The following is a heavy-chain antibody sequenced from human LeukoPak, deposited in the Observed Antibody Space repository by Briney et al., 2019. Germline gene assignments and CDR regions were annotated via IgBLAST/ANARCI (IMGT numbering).Heavy chain of an antibody. CDR2: IYYSGST. CDR1: GGSISSGDYY. Sequence: SETLSLTCTVSGGSISSGDYYWSWIRQPPGKGLEWIGYIYYSGSTYYNSSLKSRVTISVDTSKNQFSLKLSSVTAADTAVYYCARTNIVVVPAAQGVYYYYYMDVWGKGTTVTVSS. D-gene: IGHD2-2*01. CDR3: ARTNIVVVPAAQGVYYYYYMDV. V-gene: IGHV4-30-4*08. J-gene: IGHJ6*03.